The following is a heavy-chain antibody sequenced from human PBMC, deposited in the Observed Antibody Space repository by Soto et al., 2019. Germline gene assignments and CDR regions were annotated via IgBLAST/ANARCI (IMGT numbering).Heavy chain of an antibody. CDR2: IYYSGST. V-gene: IGHV4-30-4*08. CDR1: GGSFSDYY. D-gene: IGHD5-18*01. CDR3: ARDRIQLWFVNGMDV. Sequence: PSETLSLTCAVNGGSFSDYYWSWVRQPPGKGLEWIGYIYYSGSTYYNPSLKSRVTISVDTSKNQFSLKLSSVTAADTAVYYCARDRIQLWFVNGMDVWGQGTTVTVSS. J-gene: IGHJ6*02.